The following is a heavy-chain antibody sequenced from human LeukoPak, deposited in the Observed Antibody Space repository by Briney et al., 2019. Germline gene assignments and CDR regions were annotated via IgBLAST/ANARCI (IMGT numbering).Heavy chain of an antibody. D-gene: IGHD6-19*01. Sequence: HSGGSLRLSCAASGFTFSTYWMDWVRQAPGKGLVWVSRINSDRSSTSYADSVKGRFTISRDNSKNTLYLQMNSLRAEDTAVYYCARQGGSGWYYFDYWGQGILVTVSS. J-gene: IGHJ4*02. V-gene: IGHV3-74*01. CDR1: GFTFSTYW. CDR2: INSDRSST. CDR3: ARQGGSGWYYFDY.